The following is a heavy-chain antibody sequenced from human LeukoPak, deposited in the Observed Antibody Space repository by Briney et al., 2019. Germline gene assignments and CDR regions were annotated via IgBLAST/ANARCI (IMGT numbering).Heavy chain of an antibody. Sequence: SETLSLTCAVSGVSINTCCYSWAWIRQPPGKGLEWIGYKYYSGSTRDDSSLRSRPTISLDWSKNQFSLRLTSVTAADTAVYFCARGRSYGVDFDAWGAGTLVIVSS. CDR1: GVSINTCCYS. CDR2: KYYSGST. J-gene: IGHJ4*02. CDR3: ARGRSYGVDFDA. V-gene: IGHV4-61*05. D-gene: IGHD5-18*01.